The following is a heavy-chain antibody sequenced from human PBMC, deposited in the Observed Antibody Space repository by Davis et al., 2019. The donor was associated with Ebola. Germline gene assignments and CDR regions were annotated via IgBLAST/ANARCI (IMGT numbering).Heavy chain of an antibody. J-gene: IGHJ4*02. V-gene: IGHV1-46*01. CDR2: INSRGGST. CDR1: GYRLTYYN. Sequence: AASVKVSCKASGYRLTYYNLHWVRQAPGQGLEWVGVINSRGGSTTDAQKFQGRITMTRDTSTSTVYMELSRLRSDDTAVYYCARVGTTVTTFDYWGQGTLVTVSS. D-gene: IGHD4-17*01. CDR3: ARVGTTVTTFDY.